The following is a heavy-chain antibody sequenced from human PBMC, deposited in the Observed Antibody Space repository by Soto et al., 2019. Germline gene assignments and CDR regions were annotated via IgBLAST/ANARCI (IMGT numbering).Heavy chain of an antibody. D-gene: IGHD3-10*01. Sequence: PSETLSLTCAVYGGSFSGYYWSWIRQPPGKGLEWIGEINHSGSTNYNPSLKSRVTISVDTSKNQFSLKLSSVTAADTAVYYCARGCRYYGSGSYFALFDDWGQGTLVTVSS. J-gene: IGHJ4*02. CDR1: GGSFSGYY. CDR2: INHSGST. V-gene: IGHV4-34*01. CDR3: ARGCRYYGSGSYFALFDD.